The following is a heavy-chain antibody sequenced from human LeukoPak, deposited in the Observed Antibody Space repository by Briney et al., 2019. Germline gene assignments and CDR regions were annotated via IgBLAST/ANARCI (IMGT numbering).Heavy chain of an antibody. CDR3: AKDQNPSYYGSGSYYNLDY. CDR1: GFTFSSYA. Sequence: PGGSLRLSCAASGFTFSSYAMSWVRQAPGKGLEWVSAISGSGGSTYYADSVKGRFTISRDNSKNTLYLQMNSLRAEDTAVYYCAKDQNPSYYGSGSYYNLDYWGQGTLVTVSS. V-gene: IGHV3-23*01. D-gene: IGHD3-10*01. J-gene: IGHJ4*02. CDR2: ISGSGGST.